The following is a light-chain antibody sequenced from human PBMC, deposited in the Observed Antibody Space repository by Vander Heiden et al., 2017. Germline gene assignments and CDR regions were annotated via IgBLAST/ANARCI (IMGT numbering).Light chain of an antibody. CDR3: SAWDSSLSAVV. V-gene: IGLV10-54*04. J-gene: IGLJ2*01. CDR2: TNN. CDR1: SKNVGNQG. Sequence: QAGLTQPPSVSKGLRQPATLTCTGNSKNVGNQGAAWLQQHQGHPPKLLSYTNNNRPSGISERFSAFRSGNTASLTITGLQPEDEADYYCSAWDSSLSAVVFGGGTKLTVL.